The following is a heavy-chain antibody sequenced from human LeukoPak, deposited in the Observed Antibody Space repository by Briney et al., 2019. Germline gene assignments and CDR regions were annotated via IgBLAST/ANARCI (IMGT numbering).Heavy chain of an antibody. CDR1: GFTFSSYS. CDR3: ASERSSYGSN. V-gene: IGHV3-21*01. CDR2: ISSSSSYI. Sequence: GGSLRLSCAASGFTFSSYSMDWVRQAPGKGLEWVSSISSSSSYIYYADSVKGRFTISRDSAKNSLYLQMNSLRAEDTAVYYCASERSSYGSNWGQGTLVTVSS. J-gene: IGHJ4*02. D-gene: IGHD5-18*01.